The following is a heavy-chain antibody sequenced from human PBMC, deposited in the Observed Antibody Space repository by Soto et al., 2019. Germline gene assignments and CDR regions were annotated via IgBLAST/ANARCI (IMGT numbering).Heavy chain of an antibody. J-gene: IGHJ6*03. V-gene: IGHV1-8*01. CDR1: GYTFTSYD. CDR3: AKRFCTSTTCLSLDFYYYIGV. Sequence: GASVKVSCKASGYTFTSYDINWVRQATGQGLEWMGWMNPNSGNTGYAQKFQGRVTMTRNTSISTAYMELNSLRAEDTAVYYCAKRFCTSTTCLSLDFYYYIGVWGEGTAVTVSS. CDR2: MNPNSGNT. D-gene: IGHD2-2*01.